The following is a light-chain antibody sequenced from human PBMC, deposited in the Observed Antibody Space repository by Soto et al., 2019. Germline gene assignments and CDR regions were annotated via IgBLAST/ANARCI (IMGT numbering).Light chain of an antibody. Sequence: EIVLTQSPGTLSLSPGERATLSCRASQSVYSDSLAWYQQKPGQAPRLLIYGASTRATGFPDRFSGSGSGTDFTLTISRLEPEDFAVYYCQQRSNWPQTFGQGTKVEIK. V-gene: IGKV3D-20*02. CDR3: QQRSNWPQT. J-gene: IGKJ1*01. CDR2: GAS. CDR1: QSVYSDS.